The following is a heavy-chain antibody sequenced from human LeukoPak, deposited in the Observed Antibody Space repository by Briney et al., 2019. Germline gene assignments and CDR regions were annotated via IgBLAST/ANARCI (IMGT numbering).Heavy chain of an antibody. V-gene: IGHV3-23*01. CDR3: GVGDVLQWSSDEGN. J-gene: IGHJ4*02. D-gene: IGHD3-3*01. Sequence: GGSLRLSCAASGFIFSNYAMSWVRQAPGKGLEWVSAISISGGGTYYADSVKGRFNISRDNSKNTLYLQMNSLRAEDTAVYYCGVGDVLQWSSDEGNWGQGTLVTVSS. CDR1: GFIFSNYA. CDR2: ISISGGGT.